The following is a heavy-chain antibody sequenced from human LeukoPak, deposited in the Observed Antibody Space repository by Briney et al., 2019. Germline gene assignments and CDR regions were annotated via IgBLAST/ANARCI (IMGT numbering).Heavy chain of an antibody. J-gene: IGHJ5*02. V-gene: IGHV1-2*02. CDR2: NNPNSGGT. D-gene: IGHD2-2*01. CDR1: GYTFTGYY. CDR3: ARLNPPCSSTSCYGYGDYGTGLDP. Sequence: ASVKVSCKASGYTFTGYYMHWVRQAPGQGLEWMGWNNPNSGGTNYAQKFQGRVTMTRDTSIGTAYMELSRLRSDDTAVYYCARLNPPCSSTSCYGYGDYGTGLDPWGQGTLVTVSS.